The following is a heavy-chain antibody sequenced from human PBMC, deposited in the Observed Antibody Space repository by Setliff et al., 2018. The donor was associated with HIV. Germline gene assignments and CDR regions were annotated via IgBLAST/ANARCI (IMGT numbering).Heavy chain of an antibody. Sequence: GGSLRLSCAASGFIFSSKWMHWVRQVPGKGLVWVSRIDTDGSITSYADSVKGRFTISRENAKNSLYLQVNSLRAEDTAVYYCARGSRDGYRLPFGYWGQGTLVTVSS. D-gene: IGHD5-12*01. CDR3: ARGSRDGYRLPFGY. J-gene: IGHJ4*02. V-gene: IGHV3-74*01. CDR2: IDTDGSIT. CDR1: GFIFSSKW.